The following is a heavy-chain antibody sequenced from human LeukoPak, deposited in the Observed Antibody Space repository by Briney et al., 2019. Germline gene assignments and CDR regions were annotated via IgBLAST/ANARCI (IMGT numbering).Heavy chain of an antibody. CDR3: ARQSGDYSYHYYMDV. Sequence: GESLKISCKGSGYRFTSYWIAWVRQRPGKGLEWMGIIYPGDSGTRYSPSFRGQVTISADKSISTAYLQWSSLKASDTAMYYCARQSGDYSYHYYMDVWGKGTTVTISS. CDR2: IYPGDSGT. V-gene: IGHV5-51*01. J-gene: IGHJ6*03. D-gene: IGHD2-21*02. CDR1: GYRFTSYW.